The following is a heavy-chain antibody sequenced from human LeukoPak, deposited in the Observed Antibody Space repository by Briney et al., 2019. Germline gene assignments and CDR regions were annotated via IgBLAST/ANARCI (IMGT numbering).Heavy chain of an antibody. Sequence: GGSLRLSCAASGFTFSSYAMSWVRQAPGKGLEWVSAISGIGGSTYYADSVKGRFTISRDNSKNTLYLQMNSLRAEDTAVYYCAKGPPRLWLYLVDYWGQGTLVTVSS. J-gene: IGHJ4*02. CDR1: GFTFSSYA. D-gene: IGHD5-18*01. V-gene: IGHV3-23*01. CDR2: ISGIGGST. CDR3: AKGPPRLWLYLVDY.